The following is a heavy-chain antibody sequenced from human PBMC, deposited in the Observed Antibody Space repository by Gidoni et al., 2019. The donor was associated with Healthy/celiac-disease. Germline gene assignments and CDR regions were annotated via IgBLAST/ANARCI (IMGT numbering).Heavy chain of an antibody. J-gene: IGHJ4*02. D-gene: IGHD3-10*01. V-gene: IGHV1-46*03. CDR2: INPSGGST. CDR1: GYTFTSYY. Sequence: QVQLVQSGAAVKQPGASVKLSCKASGYTFTSYYMHWVRQAPGQGLEWMGIINPSGGSTSYAQKFQGRVTMTRDTSTSTVYMELSSLRSEDTAVYYCARGLDLLLWFGELLPTGQKFDYWGQGTLVTVSS. CDR3: ARGLDLLLWFGELLPTGQKFDY.